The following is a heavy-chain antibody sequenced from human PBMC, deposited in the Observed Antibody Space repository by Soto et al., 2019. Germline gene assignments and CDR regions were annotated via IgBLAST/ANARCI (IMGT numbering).Heavy chain of an antibody. V-gene: IGHV4-61*01. CDR1: GGSVSSGNYY. CDR3: ARDGREYQLLLYGMDL. J-gene: IGHJ6*02. Sequence: SETLSLTCTVSGGSVSSGNYYWSWLRQPPGKGLEWIGYIYYSGSTNYNPSLKSRVTISVDTSKNQFSLTLSSVTAADTAVYFCARDGREYQLLLYGMDLWGQGTTVTVSS. D-gene: IGHD2-2*01. CDR2: IYYSGST.